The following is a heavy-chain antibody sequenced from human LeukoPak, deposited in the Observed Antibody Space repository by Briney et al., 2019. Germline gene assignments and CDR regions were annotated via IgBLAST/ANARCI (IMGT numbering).Heavy chain of an antibody. CDR1: GDSVSTNSGA. D-gene: IGHD5-12*01. CDR2: TYYRSKWFN. Sequence: SQTLSLTCASSGDSVSTNSGAWNWIRQSPSRGLEWLGKTYYRSKWFNEYAVSLEGRMTINPDTSKNQFSMQLKSVTPEDTAVYYCVRSGYTAWLDYWGQGILVTVSS. V-gene: IGHV6-1*01. J-gene: IGHJ4*02. CDR3: VRSGYTAWLDY.